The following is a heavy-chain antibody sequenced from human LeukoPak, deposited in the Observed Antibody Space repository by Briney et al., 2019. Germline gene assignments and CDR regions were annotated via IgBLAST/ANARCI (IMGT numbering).Heavy chain of an antibody. V-gene: IGHV3-30-3*01. CDR1: GFTFSTFA. CDR3: ARDWGGYCSSTSCPHFDY. D-gene: IGHD2-2*01. Sequence: QPGKSLRLSCGASGFTFSTFAMHWVRRAPGKGLEWVAVISFDGSNKYFADSVRGRFTISRDNSKNTLFLQMDSLRSEDTAVYYCARDWGGYCSSTSCPHFDYWGQGTLVTVSS. J-gene: IGHJ4*02. CDR2: ISFDGSNK.